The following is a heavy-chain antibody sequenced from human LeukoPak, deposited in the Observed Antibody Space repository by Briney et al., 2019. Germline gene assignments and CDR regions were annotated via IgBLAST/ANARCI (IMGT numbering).Heavy chain of an antibody. CDR3: ARGQVLGYCSSTSCSPFDP. D-gene: IGHD2-2*01. CDR1: GFTFSSYA. V-gene: IGHV3-30-3*01. Sequence: GGSLRLSCAASGFTFSSYAMHWVRQAPGKGLEWVAVISYDGSNKYYADSVKGRSTISRDNSKNTLYLQMNSLRAEDTAVYYCARGQVLGYCSSTSCSPFDPWGQGTLVTVSS. CDR2: ISYDGSNK. J-gene: IGHJ5*02.